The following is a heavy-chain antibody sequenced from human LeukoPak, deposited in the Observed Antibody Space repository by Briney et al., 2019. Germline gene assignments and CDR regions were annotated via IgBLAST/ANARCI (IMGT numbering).Heavy chain of an antibody. Sequence: GGSLRLSCVASGFTFSPYWMHWVRQAPGKGLEWVGRIKSKTDGGTTDYAAPVKGRFTISRDDSKNTLYLQMNSLKTGDTVVYYCTTDGSYYDSSNWGQGTLVTVSS. CDR1: GFTFSPYW. CDR3: TTDGSYYDSSN. V-gene: IGHV3-15*07. D-gene: IGHD3-22*01. J-gene: IGHJ4*02. CDR2: IKSKTDGGTT.